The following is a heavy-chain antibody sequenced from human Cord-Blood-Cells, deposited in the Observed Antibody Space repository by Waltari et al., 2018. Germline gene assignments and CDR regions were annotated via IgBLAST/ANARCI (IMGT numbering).Heavy chain of an antibody. Sequence: QVQLVQSGAEVKKPGSSVTVSCKASGGTFSSYAISWVRQAPGRGLEWMGRSTPILGIANYAQKFQSRVTITAEKGTSTACMELGRLGSEDTAVYSCATGSLVGGYSYGPLDYWGQGTLVTVSS. CDR2: STPILGIA. J-gene: IGHJ4*02. D-gene: IGHD5-18*01. CDR3: ATGSLVGGYSYGPLDY. V-gene: IGHV1-69*09. CDR1: GGTFSSYA.